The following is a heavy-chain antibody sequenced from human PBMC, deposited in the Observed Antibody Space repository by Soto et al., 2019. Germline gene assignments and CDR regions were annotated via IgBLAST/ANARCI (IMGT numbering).Heavy chain of an antibody. V-gene: IGHV4-59*08. D-gene: IGHD4-17*01. CDR1: GGSISSYY. CDR2: IYYSGST. J-gene: IGHJ5*02. CDR3: ARASTVATRGSRNNWFDP. Sequence: QVQLQESGPGLVKPSETLSLTCTVSGGSISSYYWRWIRQPPGKGLEWLGYIYYSGSTTYNPSLKSRVITSADTSKNQFSLNLRSVTAADTTVYYFARASTVATRGSRNNWFDPWGQGTLVTVSS.